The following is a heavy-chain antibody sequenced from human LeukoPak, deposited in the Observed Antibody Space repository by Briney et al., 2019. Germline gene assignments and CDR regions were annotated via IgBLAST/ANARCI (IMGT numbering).Heavy chain of an antibody. CDR3: ARDQARYSSSWYDAFDI. V-gene: IGHV4-4*07. J-gene: IGHJ3*02. D-gene: IGHD6-13*01. CDR1: GGSFSGYY. CDR2: IYTSGST. Sequence: PSETLSLTCAVYGGSFSGYYWSWIRQPAGKGLEWIGRIYTSGSTNYNPSLKSRVTMSVDTSKNQFSLKLSSVTAADTAVYYCARDQARYSSSWYDAFDIWGQGTMVTVSP.